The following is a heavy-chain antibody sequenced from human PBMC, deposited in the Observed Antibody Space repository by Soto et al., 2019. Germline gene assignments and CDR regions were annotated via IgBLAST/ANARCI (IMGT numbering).Heavy chain of an antibody. D-gene: IGHD6-6*01. CDR2: INPNSGGT. Sequence: ASVKVSCKASGYTFTGYYMHWVRQAPGQGLEWMGWINPNSGGTNYAQKFQGWVTMTRDTSTTTAYMELRSLRSDDTAVYYCARDRPTSSIRARDYYYAMDVWGQGTTVTVSS. CDR3: ARDRPTSSIRARDYYYAMDV. V-gene: IGHV1-2*04. CDR1: GYTFTGYY. J-gene: IGHJ6*02.